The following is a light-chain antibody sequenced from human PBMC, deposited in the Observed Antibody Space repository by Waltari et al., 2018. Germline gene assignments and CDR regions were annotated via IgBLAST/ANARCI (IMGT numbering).Light chain of an antibody. CDR1: ESISSW. J-gene: IGKJ1*01. CDR3: QQYNSYST. CDR2: KAS. Sequence: DIQMTQSPSTLSASVGDRVTMTCRASESISSWLAWYQQKPGKAPKLLIYKASSLESGIPSRFSGSGSGTEFTLTISSLQPDDFATYYCQQYNSYSTFGQATKVEIK. V-gene: IGKV1-5*03.